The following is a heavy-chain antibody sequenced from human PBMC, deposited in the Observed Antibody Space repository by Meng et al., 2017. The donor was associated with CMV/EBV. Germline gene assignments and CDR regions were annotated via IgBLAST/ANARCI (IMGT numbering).Heavy chain of an antibody. V-gene: IGHV4-39*07. CDR2: IYYSGST. J-gene: IGHJ5*02. D-gene: IGHD3-3*01. CDR3: ARDLGSRITIFGVVTSGNWFDP. Sequence: SETLSLTCTVSGGSISSSSYYWGWIRQPPGMGLEWIGSIYYSGSTYYNPSLKSRVTISVDTSKNQFSLKLSSVTAADTAVYYCARDLGSRITIFGVVTSGNWFDPWGQGTLVTVSS. CDR1: GGSISSSSYY.